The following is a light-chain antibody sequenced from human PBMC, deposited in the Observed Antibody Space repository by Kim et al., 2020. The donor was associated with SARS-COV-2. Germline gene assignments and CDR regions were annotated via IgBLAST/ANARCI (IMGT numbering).Light chain of an antibody. J-gene: IGLJ3*02. CDR1: SLRSYY. CDR2: GKN. Sequence: SSELTQDPAVSVALGQTVRITCQGDSLRSYYASWYQQKPGQAPVLVIYGKNNRPSGIPDRFSGSSSGNTASLTITGAQAEDEADYYCNSRDSSGKRWVFGGGTQLTVL. CDR3: NSRDSSGKRWV. V-gene: IGLV3-19*01.